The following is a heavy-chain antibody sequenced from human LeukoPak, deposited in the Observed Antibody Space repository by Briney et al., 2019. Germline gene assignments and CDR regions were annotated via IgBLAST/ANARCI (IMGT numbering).Heavy chain of an antibody. V-gene: IGHV5-51*01. CDR2: SNPGNSDT. Sequence: GESLKIFCKGLGYSFTSYWIGWARQMPGKGLEWMGISNPGNSDTRYSPSFQDQVTISADKSLSTPSLQWSSLKASDTAMYYCARRPGLTHGFDLWGQGTMVTVSS. CDR3: ARRPGLTHGFDL. D-gene: IGHD3-10*01. J-gene: IGHJ3*01. CDR1: GYSFTSYW.